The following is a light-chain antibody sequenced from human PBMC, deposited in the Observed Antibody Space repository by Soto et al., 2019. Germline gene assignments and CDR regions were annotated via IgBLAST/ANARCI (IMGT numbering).Light chain of an antibody. J-gene: IGKJ1*01. CDR1: QTISSW. CDR3: QHYNSYSEA. V-gene: IGKV1-5*03. CDR2: KAS. Sequence: DIQMTQSPSTLSGSVGDRVTITCRARQTISSWVAWYQQKPGKAPKLLIYKASTLKSGVPSRFSGSGSGTEFTLTISSLKPDDFATYYCQHYNSYSEAFGQGTKVELK.